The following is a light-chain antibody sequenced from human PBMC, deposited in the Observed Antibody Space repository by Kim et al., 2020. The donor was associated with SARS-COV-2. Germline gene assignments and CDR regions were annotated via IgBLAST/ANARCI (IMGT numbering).Light chain of an antibody. CDR1: NIRSQS. CDR2: YDT. CDR3: QVWDSTSAHWV. Sequence: SYVLTQIPSVSVAPGNTARITCGGYNIRSQSVHWYQQKPGQAPMLVIYYDTDRPSGIPERFSGYNSGNTATLTISRVEAGDEADYYCQVWDSTSAHWVFGGGTQLTVL. V-gene: IGLV3-21*04. J-gene: IGLJ3*02.